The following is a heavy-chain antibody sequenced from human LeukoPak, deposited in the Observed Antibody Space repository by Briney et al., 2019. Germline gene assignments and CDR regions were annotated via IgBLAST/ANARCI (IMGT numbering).Heavy chain of an antibody. V-gene: IGHV3-23*01. CDR1: GSTFSNYA. CDR3: AQRGVTAAFDI. D-gene: IGHD3-10*01. CDR2: IRGSSGST. J-gene: IGHJ3*02. Sequence: GRSLRPSCAASGSTFSNYAMSWVRQAPGKGLEGVSAIRGSSGSTYYADSVKGRFTISRDNSKNTLYLQMNSLRAEDTAVYYCAQRGVTAAFDIWGQGTMVTVSS.